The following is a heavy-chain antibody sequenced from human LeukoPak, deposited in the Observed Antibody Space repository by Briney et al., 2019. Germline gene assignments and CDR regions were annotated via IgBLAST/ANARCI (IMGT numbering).Heavy chain of an antibody. V-gene: IGHV3-23*01. CDR1: GFTFSSYA. CDR3: ARHQDYYDSSGYTH. CDR2: ISGSGGST. Sequence: GGSLRLSCAASGFTFSSYAMSWVRQAPGKGLELVSAISGSGGSTYYADSVKGRFTISRDNSKNTLYLQMNSLRAEDTAVYYCARHQDYYDSSGYTHWGQGTLVTVSS. J-gene: IGHJ4*02. D-gene: IGHD3-22*01.